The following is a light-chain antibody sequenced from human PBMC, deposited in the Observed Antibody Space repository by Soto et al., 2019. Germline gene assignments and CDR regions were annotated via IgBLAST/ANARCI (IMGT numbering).Light chain of an antibody. CDR1: SSNIGNNY. J-gene: IGLJ2*01. Sequence: QSVLTQPPSVSAAPGQKVTISCSGSSSNIGNNYVSWYQQLPGTAPKLLIYXNNKRPSXIPDRFSGSKSGTPATLGITGPXXXXXXXXYCGTWDSSLSAGVFGGGTKLTVL. V-gene: IGLV1-51*02. CDR3: GTWDSSLSAGV. CDR2: XNN.